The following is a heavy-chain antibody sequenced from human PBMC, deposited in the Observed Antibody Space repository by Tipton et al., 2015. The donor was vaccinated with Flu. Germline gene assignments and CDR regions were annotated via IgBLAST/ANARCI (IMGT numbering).Heavy chain of an antibody. D-gene: IGHD3-10*01. V-gene: IGHV4-31*03. CDR2: IFDTGNT. Sequence: TLSLTCTVSGGSISSGGYYWGWFRQQPGKGLEWIGNIFDTGNTNPNPALKSRLTISVDTSRNQFSLRLSSVTAADTAVYYCAREAYYSSASFDYWGRGTLVSVSS. CDR3: AREAYYSSASFDY. CDR1: GGSISSGGYY. J-gene: IGHJ4*02.